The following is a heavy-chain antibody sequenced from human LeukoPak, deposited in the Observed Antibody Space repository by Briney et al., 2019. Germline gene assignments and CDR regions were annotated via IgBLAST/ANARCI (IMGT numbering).Heavy chain of an antibody. CDR2: ISGYNGDT. D-gene: IGHD6-13*01. J-gene: IGHJ1*01. CDR3: ARGGSSWFSEYFQH. CDR1: GYTFTNYG. V-gene: IGHV1-18*01. Sequence: VASVKVSCKASGYTFTNYGINWVRQAPGQGLEWMGWISGYNGDTKFPQKLQDRVTLTSDTSTSTAYMELRSLRSDDTAVYFCARGGSSWFSEYFQHWGQGTLVTVSS.